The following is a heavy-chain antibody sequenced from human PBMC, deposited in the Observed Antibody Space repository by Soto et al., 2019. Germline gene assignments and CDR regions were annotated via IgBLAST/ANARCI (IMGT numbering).Heavy chain of an antibody. CDR2: VIPLFDTA. CDR3: ATGGHNDGYNFYHGMDV. J-gene: IGHJ6*02. V-gene: IGHV1-69*01. Sequence: QVHLVQSGAEVKRPGSSVKVSCKASGGTFSLYGFGWVRQVPGHGPEWMGGVIPLFDTAYYAQIFRGRLRISADGATTTAYMELSGLTSADTAVYFCATGGHNDGYNFYHGMDVWGQGTTVTVS. D-gene: IGHD5-18*01. CDR1: GGTFSLYG.